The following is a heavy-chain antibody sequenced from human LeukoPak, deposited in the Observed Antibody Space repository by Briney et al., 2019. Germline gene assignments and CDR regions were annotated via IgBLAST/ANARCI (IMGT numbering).Heavy chain of an antibody. Sequence: PGGSLRLSCAASGFTFDDYAMHWVRQAPGKGLEWVSGISWNSGSIGYADSVKGRFTISRDNAKNSLYLQMNSLRAEDMALYYCAKGKPYSSGWYYFDYWGQGTLVTVSS. J-gene: IGHJ4*02. V-gene: IGHV3-9*03. CDR1: GFTFDDYA. CDR2: ISWNSGSI. D-gene: IGHD6-19*01. CDR3: AKGKPYSSGWYYFDY.